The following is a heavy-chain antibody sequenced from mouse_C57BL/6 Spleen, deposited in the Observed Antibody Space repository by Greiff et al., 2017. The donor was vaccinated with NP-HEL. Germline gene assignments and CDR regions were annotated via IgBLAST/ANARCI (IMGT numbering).Heavy chain of an antibody. CDR1: GFTFSSYG. J-gene: IGHJ2*01. Sequence: EVKLVESGGDLVKPGGSLKLSCAASGFTFSSYGMSWVRQTPDKRLEWVATISSGGSYTYYPDSVKGRLTISRDNAKNTLYLQMSSLKSEDTAMYYCARLPPSEDYWGQGTTLTVSS. V-gene: IGHV5-6*01. CDR3: ARLPPSEDY. CDR2: ISSGGSYT.